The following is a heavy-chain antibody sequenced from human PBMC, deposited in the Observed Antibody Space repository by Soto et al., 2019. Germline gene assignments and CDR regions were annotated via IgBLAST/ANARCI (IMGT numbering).Heavy chain of an antibody. CDR3: ARDGRSYYDFWSGYANWFDP. V-gene: IGHV1-69*01. Sequence: QVQLVQSGAEVKKPGSSVKVSCKASGGTFSSYAISWVRQAPGQGLEWMGGIIPIFGTANYAQKFQGRVTITADESTSTAYMELSSPRAEDTAVYFCARDGRSYYDFWSGYANWFDPWGQGTLVTVSS. CDR2: IIPIFGTA. J-gene: IGHJ5*02. D-gene: IGHD3-3*01. CDR1: GGTFSSYA.